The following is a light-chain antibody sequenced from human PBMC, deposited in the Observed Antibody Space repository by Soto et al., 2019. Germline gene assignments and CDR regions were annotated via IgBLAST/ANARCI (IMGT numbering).Light chain of an antibody. J-gene: IGKJ1*01. V-gene: IGKV3-11*01. CDR2: DAS. CDR3: QQRSTWPRT. Sequence: EIVLTQSPSTLSSFLGERATLTCRASQSVSSYLAWYQQKPGQAPRLLIYDASNRDSGIPARFSGSGSGTEFTLTISSLEPDDFAAYYCQQRSTWPRTFGQGTKLEIK. CDR1: QSVSSY.